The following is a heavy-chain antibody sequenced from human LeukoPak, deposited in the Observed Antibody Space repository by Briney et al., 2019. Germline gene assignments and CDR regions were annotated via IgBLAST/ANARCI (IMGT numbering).Heavy chain of an antibody. CDR1: GYTFTSYY. CDR3: ARDVYYDFWSGYYSRGNWFDP. D-gene: IGHD3-3*01. CDR2: INPSGGST. Sequence: ASVKVSCKASGYTFTSYYMHWVRQAPGQGLEWMGIINPSGGSTSYAQKFQGRVTMTRDMSTSTVYMELSSLRSEDTAVYYCARDVYYDFWSGYYSRGNWFDPWGQGTLVTVSS. J-gene: IGHJ5*02. V-gene: IGHV1-46*01.